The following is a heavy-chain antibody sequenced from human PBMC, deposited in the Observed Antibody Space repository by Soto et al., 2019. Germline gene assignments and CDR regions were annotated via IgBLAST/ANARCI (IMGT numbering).Heavy chain of an antibody. V-gene: IGHV1-18*04. D-gene: IGHD3-22*01. CDR2: ISAYNGNT. CDR1: GYTFTSYG. Sequence: ASVKVSCKASGYTFTSYGISWVRQAPGQGLEWMGWISAYNGNTNYAQKLQGRVTMTTDTSTSTAYMELRSLRSDDTAVYYCARDLSNYYDSSGEDYFDYWGQGTLVTVSS. J-gene: IGHJ4*02. CDR3: ARDLSNYYDSSGEDYFDY.